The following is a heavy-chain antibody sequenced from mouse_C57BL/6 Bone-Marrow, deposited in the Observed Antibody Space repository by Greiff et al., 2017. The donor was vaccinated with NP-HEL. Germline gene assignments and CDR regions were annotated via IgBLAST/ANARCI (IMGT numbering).Heavy chain of an antibody. V-gene: IGHV1-59*01. J-gene: IGHJ3*01. CDR3: ARGFAY. CDR2: IDPSDSYT. Sequence: VQLQQPGAELVRPGTSVKLSCKASGYTFTSYWMHWVKQRPGQGLEWIGVIDPSDSYTNYNQKFKGKATLTVDTSSSTAYMQLSSLTSEDSAVYYCARGFAYWDQGTLVTVSA. CDR1: GYTFTSYW.